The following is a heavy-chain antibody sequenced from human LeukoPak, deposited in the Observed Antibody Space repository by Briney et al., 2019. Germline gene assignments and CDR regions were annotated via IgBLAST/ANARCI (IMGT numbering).Heavy chain of an antibody. CDR2: IYYTGST. CDR3: AREDTMVRGLDY. V-gene: IGHV4-39*07. J-gene: IGHJ4*02. CDR1: GGSISTNNYY. Sequence: SETLSLTCAVSGGSISTNNYYWGWIRRPPGKGLEWIGSIYYTGSTYYNPSLKSRVTMSVDTSKNQFSLKLSSVTAADTAVYYCAREDTMVRGLDYWGQGTLVTVSS. D-gene: IGHD3-10*01.